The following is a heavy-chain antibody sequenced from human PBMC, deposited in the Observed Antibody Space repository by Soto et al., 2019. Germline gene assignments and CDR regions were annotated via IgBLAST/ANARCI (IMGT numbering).Heavy chain of an antibody. V-gene: IGHV3-33*01. J-gene: IGHJ4*02. CDR1: GFTFSSYG. CDR2: IWYDGSNK. Sequence: GGSLRLSCAASGFTFSSYGMHWVRQAPGKGLEWVAVIWYDGSNKYYADSVKGRFTISRDNSKNTLYLQMNSLRAEDTAVYYCARDGLAYCGGDCYSDYWGQGTLVTVSS. CDR3: ARDGLAYCGGDCYSDY. D-gene: IGHD2-21*02.